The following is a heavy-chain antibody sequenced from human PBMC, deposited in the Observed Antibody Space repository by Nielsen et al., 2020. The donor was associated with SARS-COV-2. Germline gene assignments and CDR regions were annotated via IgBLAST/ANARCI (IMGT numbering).Heavy chain of an antibody. Sequence: GESLKISCAASGFTFSDYYMSWIRQAPGKGLEWVSYISSSSSYTNYADSVKGRFTISRDNAKNSLYLQMNSLRAEDTAVYYCASIRHAYYYYGMDVWGQGTTVTVSS. J-gene: IGHJ6*02. CDR2: ISSSSSYT. CDR1: GFTFSDYY. D-gene: IGHD6-6*01. V-gene: IGHV3-11*06. CDR3: ASIRHAYYYYGMDV.